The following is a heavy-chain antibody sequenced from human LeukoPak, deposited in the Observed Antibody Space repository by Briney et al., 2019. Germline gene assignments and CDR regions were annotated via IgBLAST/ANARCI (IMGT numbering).Heavy chain of an antibody. J-gene: IGHJ4*02. CDR3: AKHMSEGYYDSSGEADY. CDR1: GFTFSSYA. CDR2: ISGSGGST. Sequence: PGGSLRLSCAASGFTFSSYAMSWVRQAPGKGLEWVSAISGSGGSTYYADSVKGRFTISRDNSKNTLYLQMNSLRAEDTAVYYCAKHMSEGYYDSSGEADYWGQGTLVTVSS. V-gene: IGHV3-23*01. D-gene: IGHD3-22*01.